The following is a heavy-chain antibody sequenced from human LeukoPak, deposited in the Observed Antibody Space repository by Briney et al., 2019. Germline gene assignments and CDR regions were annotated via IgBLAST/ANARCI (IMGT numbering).Heavy chain of an antibody. Sequence: PSETLSLTCTVSGYSISSGYYWGWIRQPPGKGLEWIGSIYHSGSTYYNPSLNSRVTISLDTSKNQFSLKLSSVTAADTAVYYCARGLGRDGYNFFDYWGLGTLVTVSS. J-gene: IGHJ4*02. D-gene: IGHD5-24*01. CDR1: GYSISSGYY. V-gene: IGHV4-38-2*02. CDR3: ARGLGRDGYNFFDY. CDR2: IYHSGST.